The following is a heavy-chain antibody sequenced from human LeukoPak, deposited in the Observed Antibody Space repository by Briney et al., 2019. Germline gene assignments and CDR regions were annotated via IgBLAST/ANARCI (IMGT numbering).Heavy chain of an antibody. V-gene: IGHV3-21*01. Sequence: GGSLRLSCAASGFTFSSYSMNWVRQAPGKGLEWVSSISSGSSYIYYADSVKGRFTISRDNAKNSLYLQMNSLRAEDTAVYYCAREDYGDYLSYFDYWGQGTLVTVSS. J-gene: IGHJ4*02. D-gene: IGHD4-17*01. CDR2: ISSGSSYI. CDR1: GFTFSSYS. CDR3: AREDYGDYLSYFDY.